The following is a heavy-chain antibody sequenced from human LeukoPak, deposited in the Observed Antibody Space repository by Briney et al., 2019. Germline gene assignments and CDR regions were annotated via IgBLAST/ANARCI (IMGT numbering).Heavy chain of an antibody. V-gene: IGHV4-59*01. CDR1: GGSISSYY. CDR3: ASSQGYGDYSGFDY. J-gene: IGHJ4*02. Sequence: KPSETLSLTCTVSGGSISSYYWSWIRQPPGKGLEWIGYIYYSGGTNYNPSLKSRVTISVDTSKNQFSLKLSSVTAADTAVYYCASSQGYGDYSGFDYWGQGTLVTVSS. CDR2: IYYSGGT. D-gene: IGHD4-17*01.